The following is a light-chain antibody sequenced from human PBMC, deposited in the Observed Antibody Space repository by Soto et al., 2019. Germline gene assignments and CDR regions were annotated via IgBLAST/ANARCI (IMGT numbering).Light chain of an antibody. Sequence: DIQMTQSPPSLSASVGDRVTITCRASQGIRNFVAWYQQKPGKPPKLLICAASTLQSGVPSRFSGSGSGTDFTLTINSLQPEDVATYSCQKYSSVPVFGPGTKVEI. CDR1: QGIRNF. CDR3: QKYSSVPV. J-gene: IGKJ3*01. V-gene: IGKV1-27*01. CDR2: AAS.